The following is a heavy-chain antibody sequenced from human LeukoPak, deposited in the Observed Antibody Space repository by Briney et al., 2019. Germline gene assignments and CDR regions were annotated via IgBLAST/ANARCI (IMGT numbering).Heavy chain of an antibody. J-gene: IGHJ4*02. V-gene: IGHV1-2*02. CDR2: INPNSGDT. Sequence: GASVKVSCKASGYTFTGYYMHWVRQAPGQGLEWMGWINPNSGDTNYAQKFQGRVTMTRDTSISTAYMELSRLRSDDTAVYYCARTPSIAATSLYYFDYWGQGTLVTVSS. CDR3: ARTPSIAATSLYYFDY. D-gene: IGHD2-15*01. CDR1: GYTFTGYY.